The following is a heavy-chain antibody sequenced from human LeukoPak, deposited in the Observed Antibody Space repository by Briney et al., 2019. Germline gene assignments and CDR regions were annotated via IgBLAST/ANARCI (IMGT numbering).Heavy chain of an antibody. V-gene: IGHV3-21*01. CDR3: GRGATMMRGVHLDY. D-gene: IGHD3-10*01. Sequence: GGSLRLSCAASGFAFNTYTLNWVRQAPGKGLEWVSSISSRSIYIFYADSVKGRFTISRDNAKNSLFLQMNSLRAEDTAVYYCGRGATMMRGVHLDYWGQGTLVTVSS. J-gene: IGHJ4*02. CDR2: ISSRSIYI. CDR1: GFAFNTYT.